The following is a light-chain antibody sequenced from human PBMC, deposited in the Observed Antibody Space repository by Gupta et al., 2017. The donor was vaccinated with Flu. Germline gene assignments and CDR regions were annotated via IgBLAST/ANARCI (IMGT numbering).Light chain of an antibody. CDR1: QSVRSSY. CDR3: QQDSASTRT. Sequence: GTLFLCPGERATRSCGARQSVRSSYLAYHQQNPGQTPRLLICGASSTANSLPDRISSSGSAAGFTLTISMLDPDDLAVYCCQQDSASTRTFGQGTKVEIK. CDR2: GAS. J-gene: IGKJ1*01. V-gene: IGKV3-20*01.